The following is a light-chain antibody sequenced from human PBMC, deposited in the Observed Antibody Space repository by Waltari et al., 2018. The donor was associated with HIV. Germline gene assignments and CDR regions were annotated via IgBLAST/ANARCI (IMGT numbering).Light chain of an antibody. J-gene: IGLJ3*02. V-gene: IGLV3-25*03. CDR1: SLPKRY. CDR2: KDI. Sequence: SYDLTQTPSVSVSPGQTARINCSRGSLPKRYSSWYRQKAGQGAVLLIYKDIARPSGIPERISGSESGTGVTLTISGVQAEDEGDYFCQSTDFDGTWVFGGGTKLTVL. CDR3: QSTDFDGTWV.